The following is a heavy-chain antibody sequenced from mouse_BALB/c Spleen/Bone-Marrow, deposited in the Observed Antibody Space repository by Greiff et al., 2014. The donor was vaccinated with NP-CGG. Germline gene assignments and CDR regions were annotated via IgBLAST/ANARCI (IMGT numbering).Heavy chain of an antibody. CDR3: ARSNYYGSSYVGGFAY. J-gene: IGHJ3*01. Sequence: QVQLQQSGPELVKPGASVKMSCKASGYTFTDYIITWVKQRTGQGLEWIGEIYPGSGSIYYNDKFKGKATLTADRSSNTAYMQYSSLTSEDSAVYFCARSNYYGSSYVGGFAYWGQGTLVTVSA. D-gene: IGHD1-1*01. V-gene: IGHV1-77*01. CDR2: IYPGSGSI. CDR1: GYTFTDYI.